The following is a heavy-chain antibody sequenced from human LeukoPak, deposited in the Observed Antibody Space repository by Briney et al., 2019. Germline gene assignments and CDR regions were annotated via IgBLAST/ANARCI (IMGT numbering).Heavy chain of an antibody. J-gene: IGHJ4*02. V-gene: IGHV4-59*01. CDR3: ARNTYYYGSGSYYFDY. CDR1: GGSISSYY. Sequence: SETLSLTCTVSGGSISSYYWSWIREPPGKGLEWIGYIYYSGSTNYNPSLKSRVTISVDTSKNQFSLKLSSVTAADTAVYYCARNTYYYGSGSYYFDYWGQGTLVTVSS. CDR2: IYYSGST. D-gene: IGHD3-10*01.